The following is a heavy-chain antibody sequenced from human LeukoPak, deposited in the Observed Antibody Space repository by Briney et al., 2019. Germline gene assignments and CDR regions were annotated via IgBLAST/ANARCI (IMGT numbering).Heavy chain of an antibody. J-gene: IGHJ5*02. D-gene: IGHD1-26*01. CDR3: ARRVQKLVGTNWFDP. CDR1: GGTFSSYA. V-gene: IGHV1-69*05. CDR2: IIPIFGTA. Sequence: SVKVSCKASGGTFSSYAISWVRQAPGQGLEWMGGIIPIFGTANYAQKFQGRVTITTDESTSTAYMELSRLKSDDSAIYYCARRVQKLVGTNWFDPWGQGTLVTVSS.